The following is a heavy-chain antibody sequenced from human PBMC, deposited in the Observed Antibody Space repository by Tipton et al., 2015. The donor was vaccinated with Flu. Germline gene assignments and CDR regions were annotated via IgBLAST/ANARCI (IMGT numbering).Heavy chain of an antibody. CDR1: GGSISSYY. J-gene: IGHJ6*02. V-gene: IGHV4-59*01. Sequence: TLSLTCTVSGGSISSYYWSWIRQPPGKGLEWIGYIYHSGSANYSPSLKSRVTISVDTSRNQFSLKLSSVIAADTAVYYCARGGGTGTVDYNYFYAMGVWGQGTAVTVSS. CDR3: ARGGGTGTVDYNYFYAMGV. D-gene: IGHD3-16*01. CDR2: IYHSGSA.